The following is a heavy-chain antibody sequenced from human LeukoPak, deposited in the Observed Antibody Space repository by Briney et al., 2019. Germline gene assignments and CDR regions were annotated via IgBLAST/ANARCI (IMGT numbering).Heavy chain of an antibody. J-gene: IGHJ4*02. Sequence: PGGSLRLSCAASGFTFSSYGMHWVRQAPGKGLEWVALIWNDGSRKYYADSVEGRFTLSRDNSKNTLYLQMSSLRAEDTGVYYRARDAGIPVAGPYYCDYWGQGTL. V-gene: IGHV3-33*01. D-gene: IGHD6-19*01. CDR1: GFTFSSYG. CDR3: ARDAGIPVAGPYYCDY. CDR2: IWNDGSRK.